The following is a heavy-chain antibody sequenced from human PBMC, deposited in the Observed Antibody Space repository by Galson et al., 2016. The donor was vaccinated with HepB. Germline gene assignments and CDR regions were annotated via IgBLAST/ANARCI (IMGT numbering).Heavy chain of an antibody. D-gene: IGHD5-12*01. CDR1: GFTFNYYG. Sequence: SLRLSCAASGFTFNYYGMHWVRQAPAKGLEWVAVISLDGNNQYYADSVKGRVSISRDNSKNTLHLQRNSLRPDDTAVYFCAKEVAPHTTSYFYGMDVWGQGTTVTVSS. J-gene: IGHJ6*02. CDR3: AKEVAPHTTSYFYGMDV. CDR2: ISLDGNNQ. V-gene: IGHV3-30*18.